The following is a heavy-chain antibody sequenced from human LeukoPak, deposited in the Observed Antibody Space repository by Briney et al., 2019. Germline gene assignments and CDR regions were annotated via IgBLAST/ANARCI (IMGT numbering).Heavy chain of an antibody. CDR3: AREVRAFDY. CDR1: GYTFTAYA. CDR2: INTNTGNP. V-gene: IGHV7-4-1*02. D-gene: IGHD4-11*01. J-gene: IGHJ4*02. Sequence: GASVKVSCKASGYTFTAYAMIWVRQAHGQGLEWMGWINTNTGNPTYAQGLTGRFVFSLDTSVSTAYLQISSLKAEDTAVYYCAREVRAFDYWGQGTLVTVSS.